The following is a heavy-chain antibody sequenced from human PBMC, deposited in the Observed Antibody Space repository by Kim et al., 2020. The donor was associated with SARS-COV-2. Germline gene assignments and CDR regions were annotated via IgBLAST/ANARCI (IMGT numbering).Heavy chain of an antibody. CDR3: ARAGIMVRGAKYYYGMDV. D-gene: IGHD3-10*01. J-gene: IGHJ6*02. CDR2: INPNSGGT. V-gene: IGHV1-2*06. Sequence: ASVKVSCKASGYTFTGYYMHWVRQAPGQGLEWMGRINPNSGGTNYAQKFQGRVTMTRDTSISTAYMELSRLRSDDTAVYYCARAGIMVRGAKYYYGMDVWGQGTTVTVSS. CDR1: GYTFTGYY.